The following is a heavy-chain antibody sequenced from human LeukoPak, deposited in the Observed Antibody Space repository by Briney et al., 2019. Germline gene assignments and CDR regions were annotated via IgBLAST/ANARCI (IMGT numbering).Heavy chain of an antibody. CDR1: GYTFTSYY. D-gene: IGHD1-26*01. CDR3: AREGDLVGATEHYFDY. J-gene: IGHJ4*02. CDR2: INPSGGST. Sequence: ASVKVSCKASGYTFTSYYMHWVRQAPGQGLEWMGIINPSGGSTSYAQKFQGRVTMTRDTSTSTVYMELSSLRSEDTAVYYCAREGDLVGATEHYFDYWGQGTLVTVSS. V-gene: IGHV1-46*01.